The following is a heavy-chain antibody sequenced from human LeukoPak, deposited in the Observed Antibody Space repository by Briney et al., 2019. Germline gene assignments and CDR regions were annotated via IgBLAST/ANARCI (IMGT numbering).Heavy chain of an antibody. D-gene: IGHD5-24*01. CDR1: GYTFTGCY. CDR3: ARDSGDGYNLFDY. J-gene: IGHJ4*02. CDR2: INPNSGGT. Sequence: GASVKVSCKASGYTFTGCYMHWVRQAPGQGLEWMGWINPNSGGTNYAQKFQGRVTMTRDTSITTAYMELSRLRSDDTAVYYCARDSGDGYNLFDYWGQGTLVTVSS. V-gene: IGHV1-2*02.